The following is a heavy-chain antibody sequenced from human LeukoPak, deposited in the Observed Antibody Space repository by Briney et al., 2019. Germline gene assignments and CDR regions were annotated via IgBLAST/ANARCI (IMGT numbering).Heavy chain of an antibody. D-gene: IGHD4-11*01. V-gene: IGHV4-34*01. CDR1: GGSFSGYY. Sequence: SSETLSLTCAVYGGSFSGYYWSWIRQPPGKGLEWIGEINHSGSTNYNPSLKSRVTISVDTSKNQFSLKLSSVTAADTAVYYCARGGDYSNSHFDYWGQGTLVTVSS. J-gene: IGHJ4*02. CDR2: INHSGST. CDR3: ARGGDYSNSHFDY.